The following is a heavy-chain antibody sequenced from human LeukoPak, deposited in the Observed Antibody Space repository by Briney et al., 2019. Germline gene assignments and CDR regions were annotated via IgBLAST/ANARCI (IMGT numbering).Heavy chain of an antibody. CDR1: GSTFTNFG. CDR2: ISTYNGHT. J-gene: IGHJ4*02. Sequence: ASVKVSCKASGSTFTNFGISWVRQAPGQGLEWMGWISTYNGHTNYAQKLQGRVTMTTDTSTSTAYMELRSLRSDDTAVYYCASHLYYYDSSGYYHPKPFDYWGQGTLVTVSS. V-gene: IGHV1-18*01. CDR3: ASHLYYYDSSGYYHPKPFDY. D-gene: IGHD3-22*01.